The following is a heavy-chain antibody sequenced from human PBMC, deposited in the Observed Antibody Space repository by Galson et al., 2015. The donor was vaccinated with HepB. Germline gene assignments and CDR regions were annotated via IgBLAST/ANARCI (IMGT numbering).Heavy chain of an antibody. V-gene: IGHV3-74*03. CDR2: IKTDGTLR. CDR3: VMGVAADY. CDR1: EVNFSNYW. Sequence: SLRLCCAASEVNFSNYWMHWVRQVPGKGLAWVSRIKTDGTLRTYADSVKGRFTVSRDNAKNTLYLQMNNLRVEDTAVYFCVMGVAADYWGQGALVTVSS. J-gene: IGHJ4*02. D-gene: IGHD3-16*01.